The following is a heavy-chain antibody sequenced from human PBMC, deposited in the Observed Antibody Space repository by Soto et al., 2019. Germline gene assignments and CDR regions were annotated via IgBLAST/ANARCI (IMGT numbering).Heavy chain of an antibody. CDR2: INPSSGGT. Sequence: GASVKVSCKASGYTFTGYYMHWVRQAPGQGLEWMGWINPSSGGTNYAQKFQGWVTMTRDTSISTAYMELSRLRSDDTAVYYCARDLKGPQDAAGSWHYYYYYGMDVWGQGTTVTVSS. D-gene: IGHD6-13*01. J-gene: IGHJ6*02. CDR3: ARDLKGPQDAAGSWHYYYYYGMDV. V-gene: IGHV1-2*04. CDR1: GYTFTGYY.